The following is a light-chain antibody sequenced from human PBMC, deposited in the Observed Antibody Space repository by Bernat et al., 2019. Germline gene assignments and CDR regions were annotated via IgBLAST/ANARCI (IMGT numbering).Light chain of an antibody. Sequence: DIVMTQSPDSLAVSLGERATINCKSSQSVFYSSSNKNYLAWYQQKPGQPPKLLIYWASTRESGVPDRFSGSGSGTDFTLTISSLRAEDVAIYYCQQYYTTPLTFGGGTKVEI. CDR3: QQYYTTPLT. CDR2: WAS. J-gene: IGKJ4*01. V-gene: IGKV4-1*01. CDR1: QSVFYSSSNKNY.